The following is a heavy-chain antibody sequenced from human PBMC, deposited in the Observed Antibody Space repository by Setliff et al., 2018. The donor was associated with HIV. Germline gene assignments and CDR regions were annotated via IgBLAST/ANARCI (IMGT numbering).Heavy chain of an antibody. J-gene: IGHJ3*02. CDR1: GGSFSGYY. CDR2: INHSGST. Sequence: NPSETLSLTCAVYGGSFSGYYWSWICQPPGKGLEWIGEINHSGSTNYNPSLKSRVTISVDTSKNQFSLKLNSVTAADTAVYYCARDPWFGELSDAFDIWGQGTMVTVSS. CDR3: ARDPWFGELSDAFDI. V-gene: IGHV4-34*01. D-gene: IGHD3-10*01.